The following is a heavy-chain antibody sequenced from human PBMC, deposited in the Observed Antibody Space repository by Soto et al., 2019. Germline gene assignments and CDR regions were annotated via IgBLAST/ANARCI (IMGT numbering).Heavy chain of an antibody. CDR1: GFTFNSYG. CDR3: AREVMTTDDNSDY. D-gene: IGHD4-17*01. V-gene: IGHV3-30*19. CDR2: ISYDGSNK. Sequence: PGGSLILSCTASGFTFNSYGFNWVRPAPGKGLEWVAVISYDGSNKYYADSVTGRFTISRDNSKNTLYLQMNSLRAEDTAVYYCAREVMTTDDNSDYWGQRTLVTVS. J-gene: IGHJ4*02.